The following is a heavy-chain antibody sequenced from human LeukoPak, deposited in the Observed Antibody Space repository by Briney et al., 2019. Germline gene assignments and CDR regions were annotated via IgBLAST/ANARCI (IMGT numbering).Heavy chain of an antibody. CDR3: AREAIKDY. Sequence: PGRSLRLSCAASGFTFSTYAMHWVRQAPGKGLEWVAVIWYDGSNKYYADSVKGRFTISRDNSKNTLYLQMNSLTGEDTAVYYCAREAIKDYWGQGTLVTVSS. CDR1: GFTFSTYA. J-gene: IGHJ4*02. V-gene: IGHV3-33*01. CDR2: IWYDGSNK.